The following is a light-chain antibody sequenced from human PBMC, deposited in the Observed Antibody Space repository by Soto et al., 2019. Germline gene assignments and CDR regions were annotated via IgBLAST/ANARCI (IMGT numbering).Light chain of an antibody. J-gene: IGKJ4*01. CDR3: QQRRDWPLT. V-gene: IGKV3-11*01. Sequence: EIVLTQSPATLSLSPGERATLSCRASQSVSRYLAWYQQKPGQAPRLLISDASNRATGIPARFSASGSGTDFTLTVSSLEPEDFAVYYCQQRRDWPLTFGGGTKVEI. CDR2: DAS. CDR1: QSVSRY.